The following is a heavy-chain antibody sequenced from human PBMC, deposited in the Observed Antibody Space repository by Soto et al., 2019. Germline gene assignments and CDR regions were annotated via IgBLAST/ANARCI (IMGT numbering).Heavy chain of an antibody. CDR3: AKVGLHDSSGNLPYYFDY. J-gene: IGHJ4*02. D-gene: IGHD3-22*01. CDR2: ISGSGGST. Sequence: PGGSLRLSCAASGFTFSSYAMSWVRQAPGKGLEWVSAISGSGGSTYYADSVKGRFTISRDNSKNTLYLQMNSLRAEDTSVYYCAKVGLHDSSGNLPYYFDYWGQGTLVTVSS. CDR1: GFTFSSYA. V-gene: IGHV3-23*01.